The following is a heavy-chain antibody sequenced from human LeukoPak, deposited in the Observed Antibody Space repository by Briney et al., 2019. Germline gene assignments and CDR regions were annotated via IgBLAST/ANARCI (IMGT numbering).Heavy chain of an antibody. D-gene: IGHD3-22*01. CDR2: ISAYNGNT. J-gene: IGHJ4*02. V-gene: IGHV1-18*01. CDR3: ARERVYYDSSGYYFNYFDY. CDR1: GYTFTSYG. Sequence: GASVEVSCKASGYTFTSYGISWVRQAPGQGLEWMGWISAYNGNTNYAQKLQGRVTMTTDTSTSTAYMELRSLRSDDTAVYYCARERVYYDSSGYYFNYFDYWGQGTLVTVSS.